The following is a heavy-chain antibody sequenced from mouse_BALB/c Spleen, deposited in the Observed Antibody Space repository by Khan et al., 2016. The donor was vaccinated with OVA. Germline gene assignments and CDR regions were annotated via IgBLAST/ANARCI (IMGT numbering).Heavy chain of an antibody. CDR3: ARAYCYVAWFAY. Sequence: QVQLQQSGPGLVAPSQSLSITCTVSGFSLTTYGVHWVRQPPGKGLEWLGVIWAGGSTNYNSALMSRLSISKDNSKSQAFLTMHSLQTDDTAMYYCARAYCYVAWFAYWGQGTLVTVSA. J-gene: IGHJ3*01. CDR1: GFSLTTYG. V-gene: IGHV2-9*02. D-gene: IGHD1-1*01. CDR2: IWAGGST.